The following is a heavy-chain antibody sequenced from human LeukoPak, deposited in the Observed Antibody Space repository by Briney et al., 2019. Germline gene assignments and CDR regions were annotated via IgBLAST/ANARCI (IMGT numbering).Heavy chain of an antibody. CDR1: GGSISSSNW. J-gene: IGHJ4*02. D-gene: IGHD3-10*01. V-gene: IGHV4-4*02. Sequence: SGTLSLTCAVSGGSISSSNWWSWIRQPPGKGLEWIGEIYHSGSTNYNPSLKSRVTISVDKSKTQFSLKLSSVTAADTAVYYCASGMVRGVSLVDYWGQGTLVTVSS. CDR3: ASGMVRGVSLVDY. CDR2: IYHSGST.